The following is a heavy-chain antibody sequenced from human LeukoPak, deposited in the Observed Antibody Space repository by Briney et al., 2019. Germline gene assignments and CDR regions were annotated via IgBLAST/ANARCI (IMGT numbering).Heavy chain of an antibody. CDR1: GFTVSDVY. V-gene: IGHV4-34*01. CDR2: INHSGST. CDR3: ARGQYYDILTGYYNYFDY. D-gene: IGHD3-9*01. Sequence: PGGSLRLSCAASGFTVSDVYMNWIRQPPGKGLEWIGEINHSGSTNYNPSLKSRVTISVDTSKNQFSLKLSSVTAADTAVYYCARGQYYDILTGYYNYFDYWGQGTLVTVSS. J-gene: IGHJ4*02.